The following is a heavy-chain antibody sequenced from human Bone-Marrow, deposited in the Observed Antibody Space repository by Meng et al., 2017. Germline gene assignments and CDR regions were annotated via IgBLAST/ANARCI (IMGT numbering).Heavy chain of an antibody. CDR3: AMQRGGYYYGSGSAYYFDY. Sequence: GESLKISCAASGFTFSSYGMHWVRQAPGKGLEWVANIKQDGSEKYYVDSVKGRFTISRDNAKNSLYLQMNSLRAEDTAVYYCAMQRGGYYYGSGSAYYFDYWGQGTLVTVSS. J-gene: IGHJ4*02. D-gene: IGHD3-10*01. CDR2: IKQDGSEK. V-gene: IGHV3-7*01. CDR1: GFTFSSYG.